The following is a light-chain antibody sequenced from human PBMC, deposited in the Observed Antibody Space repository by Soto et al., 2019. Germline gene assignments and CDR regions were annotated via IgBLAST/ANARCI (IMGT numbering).Light chain of an antibody. J-gene: IGKJ1*01. CDR3: QQHSHWPPWT. Sequence: EIVMTQSPATLSVSPGERATLSCRASQSVSSNLAWYQQKPGQAPRLLIYGASTRATGIPARFSGSGSGTEFTLTISNLEPEDFAVYYCQQHSHWPPWTFGQGTRVEI. CDR1: QSVSSN. V-gene: IGKV3-15*01. CDR2: GAS.